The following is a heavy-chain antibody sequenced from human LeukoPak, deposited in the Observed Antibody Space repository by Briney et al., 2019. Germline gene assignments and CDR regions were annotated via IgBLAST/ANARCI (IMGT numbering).Heavy chain of an antibody. CDR3: ARDFPYYDFWSGYYPLDY. CDR1: GGTFSSYA. J-gene: IGHJ4*02. D-gene: IGHD3-3*01. Sequence: SVKVSCKASGGTFSSYAISWVRQAPGQGLEWMGGIIPIFGTANYAQKFQGRVTITADESTSTAYMELRSLRSDDTAVYCCARDFPYYDFWSGYYPLDYWGQGTLVTVSS. V-gene: IGHV1-69*01. CDR2: IIPIFGTA.